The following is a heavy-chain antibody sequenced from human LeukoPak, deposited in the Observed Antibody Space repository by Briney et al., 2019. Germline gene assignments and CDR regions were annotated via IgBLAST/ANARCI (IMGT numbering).Heavy chain of an antibody. CDR2: IYYSGST. Sequence: SETLSLTCTVSSGSISSSSYYWGWIRQPPGKGLEWIGSIYYSGSTYYNPSLKSRVTISVDTSKNQFSLKLSSVTAADTAVYYCARHESASSSWAGDWFDPWGQGTLVTVSS. J-gene: IGHJ5*02. D-gene: IGHD6-13*01. V-gene: IGHV4-39*01. CDR1: SGSISSSSYY. CDR3: ARHESASSSWAGDWFDP.